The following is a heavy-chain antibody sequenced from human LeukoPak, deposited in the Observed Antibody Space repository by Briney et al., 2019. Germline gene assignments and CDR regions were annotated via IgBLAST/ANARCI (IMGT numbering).Heavy chain of an antibody. V-gene: IGHV4-59*01. CDR3: ARLRDYGSSDY. J-gene: IGHJ4*02. CDR2: IYYSGTT. Sequence: SETLSLTCTVASGSISNYYWSWVRQPPGKGLEWIGYIYYSGTTNYNPSLKSRVTISVDTSKNQFSLNLTSVTAADTAVYYCARLRDYGSSDYWGQGTLVTVSS. CDR1: SGSISNYY. D-gene: IGHD4-17*01.